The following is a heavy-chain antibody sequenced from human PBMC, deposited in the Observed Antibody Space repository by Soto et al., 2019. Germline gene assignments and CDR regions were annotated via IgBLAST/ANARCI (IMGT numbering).Heavy chain of an antibody. CDR3: AKESTVTKYNWFDP. D-gene: IGHD4-4*01. J-gene: IGHJ5*02. Sequence: GGSLRLSCAASGFTFSSYGMHWVRQAPGKGLEWVAVISYDGSNKYYADSVKGRFTISRDNSKNTLYLQMNSLRAEDTAVYCCAKESTVTKYNWFDPWGQGTLVTVSS. V-gene: IGHV3-30*18. CDR2: ISYDGSNK. CDR1: GFTFSSYG.